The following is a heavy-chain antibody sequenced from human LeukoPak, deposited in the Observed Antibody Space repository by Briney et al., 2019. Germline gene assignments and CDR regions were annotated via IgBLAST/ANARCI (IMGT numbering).Heavy chain of an antibody. V-gene: IGHV3-30*18. CDR2: ISYDGSNK. CDR3: AKPTTVLTSYYFDY. J-gene: IGHJ4*02. CDR1: GFTFRSYG. D-gene: IGHD4-23*01. Sequence: QAGGSLRLSCAASGFTFRSYGMHWVRQAPGKGLEWVAVISYDGSNKYYADSVKGRFTISRDNSKNTLYLQMNNLRAEDTAVYYCAKPTTVLTSYYFDYWGQGTLVTVSS.